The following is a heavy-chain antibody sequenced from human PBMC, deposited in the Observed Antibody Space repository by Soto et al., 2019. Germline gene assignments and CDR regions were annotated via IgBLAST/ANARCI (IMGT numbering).Heavy chain of an antibody. J-gene: IGHJ4*02. Sequence: QVQLVESGGGVVQPGRSLRLSCTASGFIFSNYGMHWVRQAPGKGLEWVAVISYDGSDKYYADSVKGRFTISRDKSKNTLYVQMNSLRREDTAGYYCARETVDTTLARFDYWGQGTLVTVSS. CDR2: ISYDGSDK. V-gene: IGHV3-30*03. CDR3: ARETVDTTLARFDY. CDR1: GFIFSNYG. D-gene: IGHD5-18*01.